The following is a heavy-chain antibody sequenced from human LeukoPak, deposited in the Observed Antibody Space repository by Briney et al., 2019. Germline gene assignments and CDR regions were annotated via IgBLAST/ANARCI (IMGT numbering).Heavy chain of an antibody. V-gene: IGHV4-59*01. Sequence: SETLSLTCTVSGGSISSYYWSWIRQPPGKGLEWIGYIYYSGNTNYNPSLKSRVTISVDTSKNQFSLKLSSVTAADTAVYYCRVDTPFFDYWGQGTLVTVSS. D-gene: IGHD5-18*01. CDR1: GGSISSYY. CDR2: IYYSGNT. CDR3: RVDTPFFDY. J-gene: IGHJ4*02.